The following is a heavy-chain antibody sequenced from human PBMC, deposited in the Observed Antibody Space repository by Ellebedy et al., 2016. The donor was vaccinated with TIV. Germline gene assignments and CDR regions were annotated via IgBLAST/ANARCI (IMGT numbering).Heavy chain of an antibody. Sequence: GESLKISXAASGFTFSSYAMSWVRQAPGKGLEWVSTISSSGDTTSYADSVKGRFTISRDNSTNTLYLQMNRLRAEDTAVYYCAKEWDSTGYYIDYWGQGTLVTVSS. V-gene: IGHV3-23*01. D-gene: IGHD3-22*01. CDR2: ISSSGDTT. J-gene: IGHJ4*02. CDR1: GFTFSSYA. CDR3: AKEWDSTGYYIDY.